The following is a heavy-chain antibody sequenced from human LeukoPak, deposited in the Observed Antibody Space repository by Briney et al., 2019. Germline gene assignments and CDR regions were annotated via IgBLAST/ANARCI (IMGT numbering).Heavy chain of an antibody. Sequence: GGSLRLSCAASGFTFSSYDMHWVRQATGKGLEWVSAIGTAGDTYYPGSVKGRFTISRENAKNSLYLQMNSLRAGDTAVYYCARVSSYAAPEDYWGQGTLVTVSS. V-gene: IGHV3-13*01. CDR1: GFTFSSYD. J-gene: IGHJ4*02. CDR2: IGTAGDT. CDR3: ARVSSYAAPEDY. D-gene: IGHD5/OR15-5a*01.